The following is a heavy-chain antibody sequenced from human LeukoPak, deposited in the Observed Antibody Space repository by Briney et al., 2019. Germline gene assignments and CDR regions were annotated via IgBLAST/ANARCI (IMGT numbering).Heavy chain of an antibody. CDR3: ARVVVAAFDY. CDR2: ISSSGNYI. Sequence: GGSLRLSCAASGFTFSRYSIDWVRQAPGKGLEWVATISSSGNYINYADSVKGRFTISRDNAKNSVYLQMNSLRVEDTAVYYCARVVVAAFDYWGQGRLVTVSS. CDR1: GFTFSRYS. D-gene: IGHD2-15*01. V-gene: IGHV3-21*01. J-gene: IGHJ4*02.